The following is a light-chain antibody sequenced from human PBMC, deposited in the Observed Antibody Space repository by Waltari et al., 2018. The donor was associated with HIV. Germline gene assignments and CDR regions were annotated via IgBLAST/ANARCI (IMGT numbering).Light chain of an antibody. CDR1: TSDVGSYNL. V-gene: IGLV2-23*02. CDR3: SSYATAGTYVL. Sequence: QSALTQPASVSGSPGQSITISCTGTTSDVGSYNLVSWYQQHPGKAPKLMISEVNKRPSGVSNRFSGCKSGNTASLTISGLQAEDEADYYCSSYATAGTYVLFGGGTKLTVL. CDR2: EVN. J-gene: IGLJ2*01.